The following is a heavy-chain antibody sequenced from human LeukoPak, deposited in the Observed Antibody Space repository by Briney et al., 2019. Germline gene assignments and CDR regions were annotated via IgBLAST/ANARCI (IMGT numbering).Heavy chain of an antibody. Sequence: ASAKVSCKASGYTFTGYYMHWVRQAPGQGLEWMGWINPNSGGTNYAQKFQGRVTMTRDTSISTAYMELSRLRSDDTAVYYCAIGTVTTYYYYMDVWGKGTTVTVSS. D-gene: IGHD4-17*01. V-gene: IGHV1-2*02. CDR1: GYTFTGYY. CDR3: AIGTVTTYYYYMDV. CDR2: INPNSGGT. J-gene: IGHJ6*03.